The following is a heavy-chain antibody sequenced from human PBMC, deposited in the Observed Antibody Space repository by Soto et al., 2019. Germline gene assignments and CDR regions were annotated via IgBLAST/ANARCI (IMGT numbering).Heavy chain of an antibody. V-gene: IGHV4-4*07. CDR2: IYNTGST. CDR3: ATSGTAWNNWFDP. Sequence: SETLSLTCTVSGGSISRYYWSWIRQPAGKALEWIGRIYNTGSTEYNPSLKSRVTMSMDTSKNQFFLNLRSVTAADTAVYYCATSGTAWNNWFDPWGQGILVTVSS. D-gene: IGHD6-25*01. CDR1: GGSISRYY. J-gene: IGHJ5*02.